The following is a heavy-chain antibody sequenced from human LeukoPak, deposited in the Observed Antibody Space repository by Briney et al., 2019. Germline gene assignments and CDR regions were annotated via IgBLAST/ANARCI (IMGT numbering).Heavy chain of an antibody. V-gene: IGHV1-18*01. Sequence: ASVKVSCKASDYTFTSYGISWVRQAPGQGLEWMGWISAYNGNTNYAQKLQGRVTMTTDTSTSTAYMELRSLRSDDTAVYYCARDNGGATFGWFDPWGQGTLVTVSS. CDR3: ARDNGGATFGWFDP. D-gene: IGHD1-26*01. CDR1: DYTFTSYG. CDR2: ISAYNGNT. J-gene: IGHJ5*02.